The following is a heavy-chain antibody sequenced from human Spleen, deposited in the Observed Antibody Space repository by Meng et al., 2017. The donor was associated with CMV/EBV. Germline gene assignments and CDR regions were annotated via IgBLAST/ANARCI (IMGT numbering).Heavy chain of an antibody. CDR3: ARWVVGANYYFDY. V-gene: IGHV5-51*01. Sequence: GESLKISCKGSGYSFTSYWIGWVRQMPGKGLEWMGLIYPGDSDTRCSPSFQGQVTISADKSISTAYLQWSSLKASDTAMYYCARWVVGANYYFDYWGQGTLVTVSS. J-gene: IGHJ4*02. CDR1: GYSFTSYW. D-gene: IGHD1-26*01. CDR2: IYPGDSDT.